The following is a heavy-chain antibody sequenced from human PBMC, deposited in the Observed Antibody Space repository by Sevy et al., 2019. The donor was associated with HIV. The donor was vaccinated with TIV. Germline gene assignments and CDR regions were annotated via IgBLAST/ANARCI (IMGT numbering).Heavy chain of an antibody. D-gene: IGHD1-26*01. V-gene: IGHV3-33*01. CDR3: ARERWELRAFDI. CDR2: IWYDGSNK. Sequence: GGSLRLSCVASGFTFSTYGMHWVRQAPGKGLEWAAVIWYDGSNKEYVDSVKGRFTISRDNSKDTLYLQMNSLRAEDTAVYYCARERWELRAFDIWGQGTMVTVSS. CDR1: GFTFSTYG. J-gene: IGHJ3*02.